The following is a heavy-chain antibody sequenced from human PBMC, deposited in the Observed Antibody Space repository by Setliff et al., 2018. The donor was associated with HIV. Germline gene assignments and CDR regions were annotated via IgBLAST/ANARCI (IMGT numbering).Heavy chain of an antibody. CDR2: INSDSGGT. V-gene: IGHV1-2*02. CDR3: ARVASIVGATRVALRY. Sequence: ASVKVSCKASGYTFSDYYMHWVRQAPGQGLEWMGWINSDSGGTNYAQRFQGRITMTRDTSTNTVYMELNKLRSDDTAVYYCARVASIVGATRVALRYWGQGTLVTVSS. CDR1: GYTFSDYY. J-gene: IGHJ4*02. D-gene: IGHD1-26*01.